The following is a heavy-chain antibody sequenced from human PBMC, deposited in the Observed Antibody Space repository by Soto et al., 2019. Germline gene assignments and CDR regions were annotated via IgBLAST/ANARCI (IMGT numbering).Heavy chain of an antibody. Sequence: PSETLSLTCTVSGGSISSSSYYWGWIRQPPGKGLEWIGSIYYSGSTYYNPSLKSRVTISVDTSKNQFSLKLSSVTAADTAVYYCASPKIAYYICFDPCGQGTVVTVSS. CDR3: ASPKIAYYICFDP. CDR2: IYYSGST. J-gene: IGHJ5*02. D-gene: IGHD2-21*01. CDR1: GGSISSSSYY. V-gene: IGHV4-39*01.